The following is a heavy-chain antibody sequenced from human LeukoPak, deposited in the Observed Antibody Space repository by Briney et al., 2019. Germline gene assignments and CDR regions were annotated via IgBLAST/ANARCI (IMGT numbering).Heavy chain of an antibody. CDR3: ASGTMVGGVITNTLIDY. Sequence: SVKVSCKASGGTFSSYAISWVRQAPGQGLEWMGRIIPILGIANYAQKFQGRVTITADKSTSTAYMELSSLRSEDTAVYYCASGTMVGGVITNTLIDYWGQGTLVTVSS. D-gene: IGHD3-10*01. J-gene: IGHJ4*02. CDR2: IIPILGIA. CDR1: GGTFSSYA. V-gene: IGHV1-69*04.